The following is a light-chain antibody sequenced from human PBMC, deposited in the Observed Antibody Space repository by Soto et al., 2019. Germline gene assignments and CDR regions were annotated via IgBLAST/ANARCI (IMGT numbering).Light chain of an antibody. J-gene: IGKJ1*01. CDR3: QQYYSFPWT. CDR1: QGISSY. Sequence: VIWMTQSPSLLSASTGDRVIISCRVSQGISSYLAWYQQKRGKAPELLIYAASTLQSGVPSRFSGSGSGTDFTLTISCLQSEDFATYYSQQYYSFPWTFGQGTKVEIK. CDR2: AAS. V-gene: IGKV1D-8*03.